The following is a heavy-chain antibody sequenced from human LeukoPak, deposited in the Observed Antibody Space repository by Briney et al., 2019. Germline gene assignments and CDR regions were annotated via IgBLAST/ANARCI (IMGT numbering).Heavy chain of an antibody. J-gene: IGHJ4*02. D-gene: IGHD3-10*01. CDR3: ARGLITYYYGSGAPPGY. CDR1: GGSFSGYY. CDR2: INHSGST. V-gene: IGHV4-34*01. Sequence: SETLSLTCAVYGGSFSGYYWSWIRQPPGKGLEWIGEINHSGSTNYSPSLKSRVTISVDTSKNQFSLKLSSVTAADTAVYYCARGLITYYYGSGAPPGYWGQGTLVTVSS.